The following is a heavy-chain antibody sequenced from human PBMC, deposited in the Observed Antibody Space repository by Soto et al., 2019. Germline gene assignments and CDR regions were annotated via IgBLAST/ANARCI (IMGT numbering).Heavy chain of an antibody. CDR1: GGSISSYY. Sequence: PPETLSLTCTVSGGSISSYYWSWIRRPPGKGLEWIGYIYYSGSTNYNPSLKSRVTISVDTSKNQFSLKLSSVTAADTAVYYCARGRQGYDFWSGYFPLAYWGQGTLVTVSP. D-gene: IGHD3-3*01. CDR2: IYYSGST. V-gene: IGHV4-59*01. CDR3: ARGRQGYDFWSGYFPLAY. J-gene: IGHJ4*02.